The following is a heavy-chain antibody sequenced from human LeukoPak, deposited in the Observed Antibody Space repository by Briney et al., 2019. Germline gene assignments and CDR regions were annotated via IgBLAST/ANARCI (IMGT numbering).Heavy chain of an antibody. J-gene: IGHJ3*02. V-gene: IGHV3-48*03. CDR2: ISGSGSTK. Sequence: PGGSLRLSCAASGFTFSTYEMNWVRQAPGKGLEWVSYISGSGSTKKYADSVKGRFTLSRDNAKNSLYLQMNSLRAEDTAIYYCARDLVSGENDAFDIWGQGTMVTVSS. CDR1: GFTFSTYE. CDR3: ARDLVSGENDAFDI. D-gene: IGHD3-10*01.